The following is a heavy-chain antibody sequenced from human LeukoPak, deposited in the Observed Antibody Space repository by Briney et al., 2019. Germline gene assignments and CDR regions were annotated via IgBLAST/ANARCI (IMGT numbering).Heavy chain of an antibody. CDR1: GVSISNSY. V-gene: IGHV4-59*01. Sequence: PSETLSLTCTVSGVSISNSYWSWIRQPPGKGLEWIGYIYYSGGTNYNPSLKSRVTISVDTSKSQFSLKLTSVTAADTAVYYCARAYVNPYFDYWGQGTLVTVSS. D-gene: IGHD3-10*02. J-gene: IGHJ4*02. CDR2: IYYSGGT. CDR3: ARAYVNPYFDY.